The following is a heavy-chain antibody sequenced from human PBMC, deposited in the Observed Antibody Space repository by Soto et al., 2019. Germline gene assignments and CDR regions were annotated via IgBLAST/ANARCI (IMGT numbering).Heavy chain of an antibody. CDR1: GGSISSGDYY. Sequence: SETLSLTCTVSGGSISSGDYYWSWIRQPPGKGLEWIGYIYYSGSTSYNPSLKSRVTISVDTSKNQFSLKLSSVTAADTAVYYCIANNCHYPPISGYYYYGMDVWGQGTTVTVSS. D-gene: IGHD1-7*01. CDR2: IYYSGST. J-gene: IGHJ6*02. V-gene: IGHV4-30-4*01. CDR3: IANNCHYPPISGYYYYGMDV.